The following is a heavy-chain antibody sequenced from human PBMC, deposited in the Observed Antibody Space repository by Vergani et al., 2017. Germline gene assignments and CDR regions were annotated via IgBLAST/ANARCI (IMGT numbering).Heavy chain of an antibody. J-gene: IGHJ5*02. CDR1: GGSISSYY. V-gene: IGHV4-59*01. Sequence: QVQLQESGPGLVKPSETLSLTCTVSGGSISSYYWSWIRQPPGKGLEWIGYIYYSGSTNYNPSLKSRVTISVDTSKNQFSLKLSSVTAADTAVYYCARSGLRKAQAMVRGRRGWFDPWGQGTLVTVSS. D-gene: IGHD3-10*01. CDR2: IYYSGST. CDR3: ARSGLRKAQAMVRGRRGWFDP.